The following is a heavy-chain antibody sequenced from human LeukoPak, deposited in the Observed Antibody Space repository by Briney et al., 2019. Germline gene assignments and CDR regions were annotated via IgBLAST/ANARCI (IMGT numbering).Heavy chain of an antibody. D-gene: IGHD2-2*02. CDR2: INPNSGGT. CDR1: GYTFTGYY. J-gene: IGHJ6*03. CDR3: ARGDEYHYYYYYMDV. V-gene: IGHV1-2*02. Sequence: GASVKVSCKASGYTFTGYYMHWVRQAPGQGLEWMGWINPNSGGTNYAQKFQGRVTMTRDTSISTAYMELSRLRSDDTAVYYCARGDEYHYYYYYMDVWGKGNPGHRLL.